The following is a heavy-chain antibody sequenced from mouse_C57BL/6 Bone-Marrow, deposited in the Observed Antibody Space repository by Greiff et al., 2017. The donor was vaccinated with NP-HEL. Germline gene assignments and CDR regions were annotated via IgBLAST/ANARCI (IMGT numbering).Heavy chain of an antibody. CDR1: GFSLTSYG. CDR3: AKLGDYDGFAY. D-gene: IGHD2-4*01. Sequence: QVQLKESGPGLVAPSQSLSITCTASGFSLTSYGVDWVRQPPGKGLEWLGGIWGGGGTNYNSALMPSLSISKDNSKSQGFLKMNRLQTDDTAMYYCAKLGDYDGFAYWGQGHLVTVSA. CDR2: IWGGGGT. V-gene: IGHV2-9*01. J-gene: IGHJ3*01.